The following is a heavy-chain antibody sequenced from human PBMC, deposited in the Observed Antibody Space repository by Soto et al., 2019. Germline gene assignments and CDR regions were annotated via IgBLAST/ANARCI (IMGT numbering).Heavy chain of an antibody. CDR3: ARDSQYCSGGSCYSDY. Sequence: SVKVSCKASGGTFSSYAINWVRQAPGQGLEWMGGIIPIFGTANYAQKFQGRVTITADESTSTAYMELSSLRSEDTAVYYCARDSQYCSGGSCYSDYWGQGTLVTVSS. D-gene: IGHD2-15*01. CDR1: GGTFSSYA. CDR2: IIPIFGTA. J-gene: IGHJ4*02. V-gene: IGHV1-69*13.